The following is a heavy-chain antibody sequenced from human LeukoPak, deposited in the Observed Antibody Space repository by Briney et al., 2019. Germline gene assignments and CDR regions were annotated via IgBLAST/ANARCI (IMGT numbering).Heavy chain of an antibody. CDR2: LSGSGAGT. CDR3: AKGYR. Sequence: GGSLRLSCAASGFTFSDYALGWVRQAPGRGLEWVATLSGSGAGTYYSDSVQGRFTISRDNSKRTLFLQMNSLRAEDTAVYYCAKGYRWGQGTLVTVSS. CDR1: GFTFSDYA. J-gene: IGHJ4*02. D-gene: IGHD1-14*01. V-gene: IGHV3-23*01.